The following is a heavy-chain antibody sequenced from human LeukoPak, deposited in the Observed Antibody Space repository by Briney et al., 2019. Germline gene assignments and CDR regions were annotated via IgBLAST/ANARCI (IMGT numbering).Heavy chain of an antibody. D-gene: IGHD2-15*01. V-gene: IGHV4-59*01. Sequence: SETLSLTCAVSGGSLSSYYWSWIRQPPGKGLEGIGYIYYSGSTNYNPSLKSRVTISVDTSKNQFSPKLSSVTAADTAVYYCARGARVAPFDYWGQGTLVTVSS. CDR3: ARGARVAPFDY. CDR2: IYYSGST. J-gene: IGHJ4*02. CDR1: GGSLSSYY.